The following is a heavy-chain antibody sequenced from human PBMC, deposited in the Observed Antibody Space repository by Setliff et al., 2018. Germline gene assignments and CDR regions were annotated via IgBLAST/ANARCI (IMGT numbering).Heavy chain of an antibody. Sequence: SETLSLTCGASGGSFSDYYWSWIRQTPGKGLEWIGEIYHSGSTNYNPSLKSRVTISVDKSKNQFSLKLSSVTAADTAVYYCVRMSGFLYMDVWGKGTTVTVSS. D-gene: IGHD3-3*01. CDR1: GGSFSDYY. CDR2: IYHSGST. J-gene: IGHJ6*03. CDR3: VRMSGFLYMDV. V-gene: IGHV4-34*01.